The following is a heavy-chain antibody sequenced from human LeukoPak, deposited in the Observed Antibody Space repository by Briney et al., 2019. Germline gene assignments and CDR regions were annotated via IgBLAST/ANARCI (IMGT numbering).Heavy chain of an antibody. CDR1: GFTFNSYA. Sequence: GGSLRLSCAASGFTFNSYAMSWVRQAPGGGLGWVSGISGNGGRTYYADSVKGRFAISRDDSKSTLYLQMNSLRGEDTAVYYCAKDFGRNLGGPGYWGRGTLVIVSS. J-gene: IGHJ4*02. V-gene: IGHV3-23*01. CDR3: AKDFGRNLGGPGY. D-gene: IGHD1-14*01. CDR2: ISGNGGRT.